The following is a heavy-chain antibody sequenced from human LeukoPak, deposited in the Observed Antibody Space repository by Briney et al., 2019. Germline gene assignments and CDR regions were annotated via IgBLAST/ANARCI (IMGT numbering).Heavy chain of an antibody. CDR3: ARATDLVVVAASVVAFDI. D-gene: IGHD2-15*01. V-gene: IGHV4-31*03. CDR2: IYYSGST. Sequence: SQTLSLTCTVSGGSISSGGYYWSWIRQHPGKGLEWIGYIYYSGSTYYNPSLKSRVTISVDTSKNQFSLKLSSVTAADTAVYYCARATDLVVVAASVVAFDIWGRGTMVTVSS. CDR1: GGSISSGGYY. J-gene: IGHJ3*02.